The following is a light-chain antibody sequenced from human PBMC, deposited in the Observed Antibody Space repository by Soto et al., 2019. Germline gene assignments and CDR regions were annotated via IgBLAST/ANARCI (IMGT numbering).Light chain of an antibody. CDR1: QSVSSNY. Sequence: EIVLTQSPVTLSLSPGERATLSCRASQSVSSNYLAWYQQKPGQAPRLLIYGASSRATGIPDRFSGSGSGTDFTLTISRLAPEDFAVYYCRQYGSSPETFGQGTKVDIK. J-gene: IGKJ1*01. V-gene: IGKV3-20*01. CDR2: GAS. CDR3: RQYGSSPET.